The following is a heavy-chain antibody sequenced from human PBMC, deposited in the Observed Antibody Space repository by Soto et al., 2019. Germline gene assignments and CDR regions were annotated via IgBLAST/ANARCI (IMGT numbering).Heavy chain of an antibody. Sequence: EVQLLESGGGLVQPGGSLRLSCAASGFTFSSYAMSWVRQAPGKGLEWVSAISGSGGSTYYADSVKGRFTISRDNSKNTLYLQMNSLRAEDTAVYYCAKDQKIYDFWSGYGFGDAFDIWGQGTMVTVSS. CDR2: ISGSGGST. V-gene: IGHV3-23*01. D-gene: IGHD3-3*01. CDR3: AKDQKIYDFWSGYGFGDAFDI. J-gene: IGHJ3*02. CDR1: GFTFSSYA.